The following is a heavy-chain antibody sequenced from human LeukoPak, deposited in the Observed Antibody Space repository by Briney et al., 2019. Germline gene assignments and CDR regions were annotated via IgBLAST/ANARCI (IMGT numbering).Heavy chain of an antibody. J-gene: IGHJ4*02. CDR3: ARGTGDSYGYGY. CDR1: GFSLSTSGMC. V-gene: IGHV2-70*01. Sequence: ESGPTLVNPTQTLTLTCTFSGFSLSTSGMCVSWIRQPPGKALEWLALIDWDDDKYYSTSLKTRLTISKDTSKNQVVLTMTNEATVDTATYYCARGTGDSYGYGYWGQGTLVTVSS. CDR2: IDWDDDK. D-gene: IGHD5-18*01.